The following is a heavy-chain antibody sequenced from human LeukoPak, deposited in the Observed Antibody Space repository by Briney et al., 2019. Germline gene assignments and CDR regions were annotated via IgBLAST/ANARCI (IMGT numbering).Heavy chain of an antibody. Sequence: GASVKVSCKASGYTFTSYDMNWVRQATGQGLEWMGWMNPNSGNTGYAQKFQGRVTMTRNTSVSTAYMELSSLRSEDTAVYYCARVGNYYDSSGYYPKFDYWGQGTLVTVSS. CDR1: GYTFTSYD. J-gene: IGHJ4*02. V-gene: IGHV1-8*01. D-gene: IGHD3-22*01. CDR3: ARVGNYYDSSGYYPKFDY. CDR2: MNPNSGNT.